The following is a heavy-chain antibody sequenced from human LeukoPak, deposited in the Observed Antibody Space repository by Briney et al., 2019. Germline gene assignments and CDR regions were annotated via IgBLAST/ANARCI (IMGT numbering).Heavy chain of an antibody. CDR1: GFTFSSYG. V-gene: IGHV3-21*01. J-gene: IGHJ6*03. D-gene: IGHD4-11*01. CDR3: AREGRTTVTTYYYYYYMDV. CDR2: ISSSSSYI. Sequence: GGSLRLSCAASGFTFSSYGMHWVRQAPGKGLEWVSSISSSSSYIYYADSVKGRFTISRDNAKNSLYLQMNSLRAEDTAVYYCAREGRTTVTTYYYYYYMDVWGKGTTVTVSS.